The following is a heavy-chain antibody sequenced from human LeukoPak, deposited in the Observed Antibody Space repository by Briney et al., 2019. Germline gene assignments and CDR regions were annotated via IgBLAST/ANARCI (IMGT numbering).Heavy chain of an antibody. CDR3: ARDSITLVRGVIGY. V-gene: IGHV1-18*01. Sequence: ASVKVSCKASGYTFTSYGITWVRQAPGQGLEWMGWISAYNGNTNYAQKLQGRITMTTDSSTSTAYMELRSLRSDDTAVYYCARDSITLVRGVIGYWGQGTLVTVSS. CDR1: GYTFTSYG. J-gene: IGHJ4*02. CDR2: ISAYNGNT. D-gene: IGHD3-10*01.